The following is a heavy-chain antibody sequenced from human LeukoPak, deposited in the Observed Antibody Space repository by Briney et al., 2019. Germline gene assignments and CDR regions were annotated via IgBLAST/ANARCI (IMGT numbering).Heavy chain of an antibody. CDR2: INPNSGGT. J-gene: IGHJ4*02. D-gene: IGHD3-10*02. CDR1: GYTFTGYY. V-gene: IGHV1-2*02. Sequence: ASVKVSCKASGYTFTGYYMHWVRQAPGQGLEWMGWINPNSGGTNYAQKFQGRVTMTRDTSISTAYMELSRLRSDDTAVYYCARVRRPLLFGEFHFDYWGQGTLVTVSS. CDR3: ARVRRPLLFGEFHFDY.